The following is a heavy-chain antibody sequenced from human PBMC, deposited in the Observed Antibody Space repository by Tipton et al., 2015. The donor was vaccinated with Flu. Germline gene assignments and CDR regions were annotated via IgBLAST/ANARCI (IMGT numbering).Heavy chain of an antibody. CDR1: GGSISSSSYY. CDR2: IYYSGST. CDR3: ARHSSSARGWFDP. J-gene: IGHJ5*02. D-gene: IGHD3-10*01. V-gene: IGHV4-39*01. Sequence: GLVKPSETLSLTCTVSGGSISSSSYYWGWIRQPPGKGLEWIGNIYYSGSTYYNPSLKSRVTISVDTSKNQFSLKVSSVTAADTAVYYCARHSSSARGWFDPWGQGTLVTVSS.